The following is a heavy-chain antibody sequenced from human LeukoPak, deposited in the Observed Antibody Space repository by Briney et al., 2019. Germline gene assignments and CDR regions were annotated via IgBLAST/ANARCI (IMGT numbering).Heavy chain of an antibody. J-gene: IGHJ4*02. CDR3: ARISAYNYDATVDY. CDR2: ISFDESNK. Sequence: GGSLRLSCAASGFTFSSYGMHWVRQAPGKGLEWVAVISFDESNKYYADSVKGRFSISRDNPKNTLYLQMNSLRAEDTAVYYCARISAYNYDATVDYWGQGTLVTVSS. D-gene: IGHD3-22*01. V-gene: IGHV3-30*03. CDR1: GFTFSSYG.